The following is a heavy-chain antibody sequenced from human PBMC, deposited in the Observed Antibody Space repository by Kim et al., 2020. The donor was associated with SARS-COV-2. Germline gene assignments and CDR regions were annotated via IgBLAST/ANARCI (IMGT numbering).Heavy chain of an antibody. J-gene: IGHJ3*02. D-gene: IGHD1-26*01. CDR3: AKVRGSSYHDAFDI. CDR2: ISYDGSNK. CDR1: GFTFSSYG. V-gene: IGHV3-30*18. Sequence: GGSLRLSCAASGFTFSSYGMHWVRQAPGKGLEWVAVISYDGSNKYYADSVKGRFTISRDNSKNTLYLQMNSLRAEDTAVYYCAKVRGSSYHDAFDIWGQG.